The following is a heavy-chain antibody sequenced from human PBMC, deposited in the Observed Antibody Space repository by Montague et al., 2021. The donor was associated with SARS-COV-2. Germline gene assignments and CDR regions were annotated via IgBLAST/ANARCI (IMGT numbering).Heavy chain of an antibody. V-gene: IGHV3-48*03. D-gene: IGHD2-8*01. Sequence: LRLSLSASGFTFSSYDINWVRQAPGKGLEWVSYISSSGSTIYYADSVKGRFTISRDNAKNSLYLQMNSLRAEDTAVYYCASRAPTRIVLMVYAIGGYFDYWGQGTLVTVSS. CDR3: ASRAPTRIVLMVYAIGGYFDY. J-gene: IGHJ4*02. CDR1: GFTFSSYD. CDR2: ISSSGSTI.